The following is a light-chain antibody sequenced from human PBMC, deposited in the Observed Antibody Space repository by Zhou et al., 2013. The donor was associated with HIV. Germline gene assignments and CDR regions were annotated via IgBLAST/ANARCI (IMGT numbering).Light chain of an antibody. J-gene: IGKJ5*01. CDR1: QSIDSY. CDR3: QQSYSTPQLT. CDR2: SAS. V-gene: IGKV1-39*01. Sequence: DIQMTQSPSSLSASVGDRVTISCRASQSIDSYVNWYQQRPGKAPKLLIYSASSLQSGVPSRFSGSGYGTTFTLTISSLQPEDFATYYCQQSYSTPQLTFGQGTRLEIK.